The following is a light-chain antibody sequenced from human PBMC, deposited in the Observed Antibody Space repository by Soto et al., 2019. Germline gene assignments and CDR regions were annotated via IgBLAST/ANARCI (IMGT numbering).Light chain of an antibody. CDR1: DSNIGKNY. CDR3: GTWDSSLIAGV. Sequence: QSVLTQPPSVSAAPGQRVTISCSGSDSNIGKNYVSWYQQLPGTAPKLLIYDNDNRPSGIPDRFSGSESGTSATLGITGLQTGDEADYYCGTWDSSLIAGVFGGGTQLTVL. V-gene: IGLV1-51*01. J-gene: IGLJ3*02. CDR2: DND.